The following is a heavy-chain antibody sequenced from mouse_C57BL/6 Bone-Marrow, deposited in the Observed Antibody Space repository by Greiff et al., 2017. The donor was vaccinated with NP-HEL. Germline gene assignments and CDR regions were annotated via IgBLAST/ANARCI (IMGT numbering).Heavy chain of an antibody. Sequence: SGPVLVKPGASVKMSCKASGYTFTDYYMNWVKQSHGKSLEWIGVINPYNGGTSYNQKFKGKATLTVDKSSSIAYMELNSLTSEDSAVYYCARWGNYLFDYWGQGTTLTVSS. CDR1: GYTFTDYY. V-gene: IGHV1-19*01. D-gene: IGHD2-1*01. CDR2: INPYNGGT. CDR3: ARWGNYLFDY. J-gene: IGHJ2*01.